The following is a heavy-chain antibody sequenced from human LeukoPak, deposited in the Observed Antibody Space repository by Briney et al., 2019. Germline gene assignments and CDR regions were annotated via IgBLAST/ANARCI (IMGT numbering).Heavy chain of an antibody. V-gene: IGHV3-21*04. J-gene: IGHJ4*02. D-gene: IGHD3/OR15-3a*01. CDR3: AREDFFTPHS. CDR1: GFTFSSYS. CDR2: ISSSSTYI. Sequence: GGSLRLSCAASGFTFSSYSVSWVRQAPGKGLEWVSSISSSSTYIYYADSVKGRFTISRDNAKNSLYLQMDSLRAEDTAVYFCAREDFFTPHSWGQGTLVTVSS.